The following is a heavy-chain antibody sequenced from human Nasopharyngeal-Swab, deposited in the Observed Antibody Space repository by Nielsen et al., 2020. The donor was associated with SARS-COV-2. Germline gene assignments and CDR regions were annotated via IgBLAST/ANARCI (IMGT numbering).Heavy chain of an antibody. V-gene: IGHV3-48*03. CDR2: ISDSSSII. CDR3: SKTRYSGSYYAIEN. D-gene: IGHD1-26*01. J-gene: IGHJ4*02. Sequence: WIRQPPGKALEWVSYISDSSSIIYYTNSVKGRFTVSRDNAKNSLYLQMNSLRAEDTAVYYCSKTRYSGSYYAIENWSQGTLVTVSS.